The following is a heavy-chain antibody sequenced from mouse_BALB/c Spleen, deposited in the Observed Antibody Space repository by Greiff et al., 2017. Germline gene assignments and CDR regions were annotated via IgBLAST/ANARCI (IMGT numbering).Heavy chain of an antibody. CDR2: IDPANGNT. V-gene: IGHV14-3*02. CDR1: GFNIKDTY. J-gene: IGHJ2*01. CDR3: ARSKLGPYYFDY. Sequence: EVQLQQSGAELVKPGASVKLSCTASGFNIKDTYMHWVKQRPEQGLEWIGRIDPANGNTKYDPKFQGKATITADTSSNTAYLQLSSLTSEDTAVDYCARSKLGPYYFDYWGQGTTLTVSS. D-gene: IGHD4-1*01.